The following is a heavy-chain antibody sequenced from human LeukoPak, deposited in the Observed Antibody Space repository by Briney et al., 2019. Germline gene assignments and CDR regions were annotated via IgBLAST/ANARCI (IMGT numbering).Heavy chain of an antibody. Sequence: GGSLRLSCAASGITLSSNAMSWVRQAPGKGLEWVSTISGSGGSTYYTDSVKGRFTLSRDNSENTLYLQMNSLRAEDTAVYYCAKDLRNSDLANSYFSYWGQGTLVTVSS. CDR3: AKDLRNSDLANSYFSY. CDR1: GITLSSNA. D-gene: IGHD1-1*01. J-gene: IGHJ4*02. V-gene: IGHV3-23*01. CDR2: ISGSGGST.